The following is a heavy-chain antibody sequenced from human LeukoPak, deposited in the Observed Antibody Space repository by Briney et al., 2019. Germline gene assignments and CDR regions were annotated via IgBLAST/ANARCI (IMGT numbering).Heavy chain of an antibody. Sequence: SVKVSCKASGNTFTNYYMHWVRQAPGRGLEWMGGIIPIFGTANYAQKFQGRVTITADESTSTAYMELSSLRSEDTAVYYCARAREEMATISPFDYWGQGTLVTVSS. CDR1: GNTFTNYY. CDR2: IIPIFGTA. CDR3: ARAREEMATISPFDY. V-gene: IGHV1-69*13. D-gene: IGHD5-24*01. J-gene: IGHJ4*02.